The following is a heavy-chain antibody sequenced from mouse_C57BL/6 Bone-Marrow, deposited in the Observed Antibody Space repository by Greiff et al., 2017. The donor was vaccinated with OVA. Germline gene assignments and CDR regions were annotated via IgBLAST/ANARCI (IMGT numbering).Heavy chain of an antibody. Sequence: EVQLQQSGPELVKPGASVKISCKASGYTFTDSYMNWVKQSHGKSLEWIGDINPNNGGTSYNQKFKGKATLTVDKSSSTAYMELRSLTAEDSAVYYCARRVAHFDYWGKGTTLTVSS. V-gene: IGHV1-26*01. CDR1: GYTFTDSY. D-gene: IGHD1-1*02. CDR2: INPNNGGT. J-gene: IGHJ2*01. CDR3: ARRVAHFDY.